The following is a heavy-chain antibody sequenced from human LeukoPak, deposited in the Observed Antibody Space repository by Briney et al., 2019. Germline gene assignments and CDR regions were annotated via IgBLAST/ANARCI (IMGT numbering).Heavy chain of an antibody. CDR1: GFTFSSYS. Sequence: PGGSLRLSCAASGFTFSSYSMNWVRQAPGKGLEWVSSISSSSSYIYYADSVKGRFTISRDNAKNSLYLQMNSLRAEDTAVYYCARRYCSGGSCHCDYWGQGTLVTVSS. J-gene: IGHJ4*02. V-gene: IGHV3-21*01. CDR3: ARRYCSGGSCHCDY. CDR2: ISSSSSYI. D-gene: IGHD2-15*01.